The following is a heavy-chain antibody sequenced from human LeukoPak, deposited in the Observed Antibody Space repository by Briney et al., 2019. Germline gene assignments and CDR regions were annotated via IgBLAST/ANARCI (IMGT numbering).Heavy chain of an antibody. J-gene: IGHJ3*02. CDR1: GFTFSDYY. Sequence: PGRSLRLSCAASGFTFSDYYMSWIRQAPGKGLEWVSYISSSGSTIYYADSVKGRFTISRDNAKNSLYLQMNSLRAEDTAVYYCASCLYYGSESCAFDIWGQGTMVTVSS. CDR2: ISSSGSTI. CDR3: ASCLYYGSESCAFDI. V-gene: IGHV3-11*01. D-gene: IGHD3-10*01.